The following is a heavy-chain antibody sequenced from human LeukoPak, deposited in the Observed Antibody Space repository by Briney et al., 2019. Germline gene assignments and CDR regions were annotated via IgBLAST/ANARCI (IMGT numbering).Heavy chain of an antibody. Sequence: SETLSLTCTVSGGSISSGDYYWSWIRQPPGKGLEWIGCIYYSGSTYYNPSLKSRVTISVDTSKNQFSLKLSSVTAADTAVYYCARDRTGAGDSSGPNWFDPWGQGTLVTVSS. CDR2: IYYSGST. CDR3: ARDRTGAGDSSGPNWFDP. J-gene: IGHJ5*02. D-gene: IGHD3-22*01. CDR1: GGSISSGDYY. V-gene: IGHV4-30-4*01.